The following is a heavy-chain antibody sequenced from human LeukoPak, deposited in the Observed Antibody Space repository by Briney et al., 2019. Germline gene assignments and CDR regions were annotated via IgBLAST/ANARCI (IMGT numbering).Heavy chain of an antibody. CDR1: GYIFTGYY. D-gene: IGHD3-10*01. Sequence: ASVKVSCKASGYIFTGYYMHWVRQAPGQGLEWMGWINPNSGGTNYAQKFQGRVTMTRDTSISTAYMELSRLRSDDTAVYYCARDRGVRGVINNWFDPWGQGTLVTVSS. J-gene: IGHJ5*02. CDR2: INPNSGGT. V-gene: IGHV1-2*02. CDR3: ARDRGVRGVINNWFDP.